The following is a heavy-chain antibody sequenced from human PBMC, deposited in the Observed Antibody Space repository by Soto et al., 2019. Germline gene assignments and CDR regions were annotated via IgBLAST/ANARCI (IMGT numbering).Heavy chain of an antibody. CDR1: GFSLSTSGVG. Sequence: QITLKESGPTLVKPTQTLTLTCTFSGFSLSTSGVGVGWIRQPPGKALEWLALIYWDDDKRYSPSLKSRLTTTKDTSKTQVVLTMTHMDPVDTATYYCAHSSYDFWSGYRGAVDYWGQGTLVTVSS. V-gene: IGHV2-5*02. D-gene: IGHD3-3*01. CDR2: IYWDDDK. CDR3: AHSSYDFWSGYRGAVDY. J-gene: IGHJ4*02.